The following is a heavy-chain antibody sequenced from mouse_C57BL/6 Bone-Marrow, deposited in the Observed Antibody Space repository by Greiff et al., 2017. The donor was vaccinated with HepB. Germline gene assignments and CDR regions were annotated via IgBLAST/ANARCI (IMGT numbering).Heavy chain of an antibody. CDR3: ARLDRNGTIAYFDY. V-gene: IGHV1-78*01. Sequence: QVQLKESDAELVKPGASVKISCKASGYTFTDHTIHWMKQRPEQGLEWIGYIYPRDGSTNYNEKFKGKATLTVDKSSSTAYMQLNSLTSEDSAVYFCARLDRNGTIAYFDYWGQGTTVTVSS. CDR1: GYTFTDHT. J-gene: IGHJ2*01. D-gene: IGHD4-1*01. CDR2: IYPRDGST.